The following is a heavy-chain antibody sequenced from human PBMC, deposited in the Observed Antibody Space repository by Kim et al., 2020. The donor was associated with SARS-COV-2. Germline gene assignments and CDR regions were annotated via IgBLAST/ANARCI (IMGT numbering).Heavy chain of an antibody. CDR2: T. J-gene: IGHJ4*02. CDR3: ARVPQSTAHY. Sequence: TRYSQKFQGRVTITRDTSASTAYMELSSLRSEDTAVYYCARVPQSTAHYWGQGTLVIVSS. V-gene: IGHV1-3*01.